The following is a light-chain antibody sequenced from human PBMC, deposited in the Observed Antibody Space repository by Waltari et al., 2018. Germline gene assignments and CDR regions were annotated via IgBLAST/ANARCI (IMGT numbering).Light chain of an antibody. CDR3: QVWDSPSDRPL. CDR1: AIGGPS. V-gene: IGLV3-21*02. CDR2: ADD. Sequence: SSDLTQPPSVSAASGQTARITCGGDAIGGPSVHWYQQKPIQAPVQVIYADDKRPSGIPERFSGSNSGNTATLTINGVEAGDEADYYCQVWDSPSDRPLFGGGTRLTVL. J-gene: IGLJ2*01.